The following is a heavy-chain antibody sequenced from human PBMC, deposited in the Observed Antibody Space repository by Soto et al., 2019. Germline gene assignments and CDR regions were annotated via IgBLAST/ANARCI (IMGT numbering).Heavy chain of an antibody. J-gene: IGHJ4*02. V-gene: IGHV3-30-3*01. CDR1: GFTFSSYA. Sequence: QVQLVESGGGVVQPGRSLRLSCAASGFTFSSYAMHWVRQAPGKGLEWVAVISYDGSNKYYADSVKGRFTISRDNSKNTLYLQMNSLRAEDTAVYYCARLDTPFDYWGQGTLVTVSS. CDR3: ARLDTPFDY. D-gene: IGHD5-18*01. CDR2: ISYDGSNK.